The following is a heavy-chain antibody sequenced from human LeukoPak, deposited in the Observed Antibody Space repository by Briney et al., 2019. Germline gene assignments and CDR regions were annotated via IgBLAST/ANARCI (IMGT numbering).Heavy chain of an antibody. CDR1: GFTFNDYW. Sequence: GGSLRLSCAPSGFTFNDYWMTWVRQVPGKGLEWVANINRGGNEVHYVDSVKGRFTISRDNAKNSLYLQLDSLRVEDTAVYYCARVGTWELQRVFDYWGQGTLVTVSS. CDR3: ARVGTWELQRVFDY. J-gene: IGHJ4*02. D-gene: IGHD1-26*01. V-gene: IGHV3-7*01. CDR2: INRGGNEV.